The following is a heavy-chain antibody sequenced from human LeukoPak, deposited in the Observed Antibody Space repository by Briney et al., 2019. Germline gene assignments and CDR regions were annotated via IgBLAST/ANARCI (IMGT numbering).Heavy chain of an antibody. CDR2: ISYDGSNK. J-gene: IGHJ4*02. CDR3: ARGTYYYDSSGYAVRSYFDY. V-gene: IGHV3-30*03. CDR1: GFTFSSYG. Sequence: PGGSLRLSCAASGFTFSSYGMHWVRQAPGKGLEWVAVISYDGSNKYYADSVKGRFTISRDNSKNTLYLQMNSLRAEDTAVYYCARGTYYYDSSGYAVRSYFDYWGQGTLVTVSS. D-gene: IGHD3-22*01.